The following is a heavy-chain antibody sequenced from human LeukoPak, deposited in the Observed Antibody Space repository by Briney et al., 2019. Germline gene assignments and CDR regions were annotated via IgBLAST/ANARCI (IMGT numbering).Heavy chain of an antibody. CDR1: GYALTELS. V-gene: IGHV1-24*01. D-gene: IGHD4-17*01. J-gene: IGHJ4*02. CDR3: ATGVAYGSVPFDY. CDR2: FDPEDGET. Sequence: ASVKVSCKVSGYALTELSMHWVRQAPGKGLEWMGGFDPEDGETIYAQKFQGRVTMTEDTSTDTAYTELSSLRSEDTAVYYCATGVAYGSVPFDYWGQGTLVTVSS.